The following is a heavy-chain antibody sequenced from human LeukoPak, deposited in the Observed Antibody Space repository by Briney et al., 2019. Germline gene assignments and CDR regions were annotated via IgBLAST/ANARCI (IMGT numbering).Heavy chain of an antibody. CDR2: IYTSGST. CDR3: ARDTLAEGWAYYYYMDV. V-gene: IGHV4-4*07. Sequence: SETLSFTCTVSGGSISSYYGIWIRQPAGKGLEWIGRIYTSGSTNYNPSLKSRVAMSVDTSKNQFSLKLSSVTAADTAVYYCARDTLAEGWAYYYYMDVWGKGTTVTVSS. CDR1: GGSISSYY. J-gene: IGHJ6*03. D-gene: IGHD1-26*01.